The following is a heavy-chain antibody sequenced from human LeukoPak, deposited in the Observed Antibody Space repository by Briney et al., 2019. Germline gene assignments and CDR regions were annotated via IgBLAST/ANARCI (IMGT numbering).Heavy chain of an antibody. J-gene: IGHJ4*02. D-gene: IGHD3-10*01. V-gene: IGHV3-23*01. Sequence: GGSLRLSCAASGFTFNTYAMSWVRQGPGKGLEWVSGVSGSGSNTYYADSVKGRFTISRGNSKNTLYLQMNSLRAEDTAVYYCAKDHGLLWFGELSFHFDYWGQGTLVTVSS. CDR1: GFTFNTYA. CDR2: VSGSGSNT. CDR3: AKDHGLLWFGELSFHFDY.